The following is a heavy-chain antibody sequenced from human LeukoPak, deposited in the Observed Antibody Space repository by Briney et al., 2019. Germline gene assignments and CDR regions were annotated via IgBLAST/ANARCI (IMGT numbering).Heavy chain of an antibody. D-gene: IGHD2-2*01. CDR3: ARDQVGRYCSSTSCYRAFDI. Sequence: GGSLRLSCAASGFTFSSYSMNWVRQAPGKGLEWVSSISSSSSYIYYADSVKGRFTISRDNAKNSLYLQMNSLRAEDTAVYYCARDQVGRYCSSTSCYRAFDIWGQGTMVTVSS. V-gene: IGHV3-21*01. CDR2: ISSSSSYI. CDR1: GFTFSSYS. J-gene: IGHJ3*02.